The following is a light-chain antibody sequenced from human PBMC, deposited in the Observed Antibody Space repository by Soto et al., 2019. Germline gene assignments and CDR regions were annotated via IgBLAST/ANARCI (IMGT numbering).Light chain of an antibody. CDR2: YDS. CDR1: NIGSKS. J-gene: IGLJ2*01. Sequence: SYELTQSPSVSVAPGKTARITCGGNNIGSKSVHWYQQKPGQAPVLVIYYDSDRPSGIPERFSGSNSGNTATLTISRVEVGDEADYYCQVWDSSSDHPVFGGGTKLTVL. CDR3: QVWDSSSDHPV. V-gene: IGLV3-21*04.